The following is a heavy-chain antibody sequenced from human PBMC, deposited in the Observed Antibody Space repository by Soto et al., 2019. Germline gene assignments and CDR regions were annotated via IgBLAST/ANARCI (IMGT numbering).Heavy chain of an antibody. J-gene: IGHJ5*02. CDR1: GITFSNYA. CDR2: IRGSGGTT. Sequence: EVQLLESGGGLVQPGGSLRLSCTASGITFSNYAMSWVRQAPGKGLEWVATIRGSGGTTYYADSVKGRFTISRDNAKDTVSLEMDSLRAEDTAIYYCATGGDQGRLNWVDTWGQGTLVTVSS. V-gene: IGHV3-23*01. CDR3: ATGGDQGRLNWVDT. D-gene: IGHD3-16*01.